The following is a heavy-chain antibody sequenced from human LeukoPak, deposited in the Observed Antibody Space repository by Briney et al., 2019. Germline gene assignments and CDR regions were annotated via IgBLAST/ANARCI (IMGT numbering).Heavy chain of an antibody. CDR3: ARDYGDYAQQVQYYYYYMDV. CDR2: INTNTGNP. V-gene: IGHV7-4-1*02. CDR1: GYTFTSYA. Sequence: ASVKVSCKASGYTFTSYAMNWVRQAPGQGLEWMGWINTNTGNPTYAQGFTGRFVFSLDTSVSTAYLQISSLKAEDTAVYYCARDYGDYAQQVQYYYYYMDVWGKGTTVTVSS. J-gene: IGHJ6*03. D-gene: IGHD4-17*01.